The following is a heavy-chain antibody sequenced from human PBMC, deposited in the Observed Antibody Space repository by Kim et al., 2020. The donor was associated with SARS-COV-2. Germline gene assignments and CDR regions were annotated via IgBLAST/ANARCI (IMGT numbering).Heavy chain of an antibody. J-gene: IGHJ4*02. CDR2: ISGDGGST. CDR1: GFTFDDYA. V-gene: IGHV3-43*02. Sequence: GGSLRLSCAASGFTFDDYAMHWVRQAPGKGLEWVSLISGDGGSTYYADSVKGRFTISRDNSKNSLYLQMNSLRTEDTALYYCAKDQEGYSYGYRPAFFDYWGQGTLVTVSS. CDR3: AKDQEGYSYGYRPAFFDY. D-gene: IGHD5-18*01.